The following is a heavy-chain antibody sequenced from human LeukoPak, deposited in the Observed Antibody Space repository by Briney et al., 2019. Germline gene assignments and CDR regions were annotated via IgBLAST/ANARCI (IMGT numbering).Heavy chain of an antibody. J-gene: IGHJ4*02. Sequence: GGSLRLSCAASGFTFNSYAMSWVRQAPGKGLEWVANVKQDGSEKYYVDSVKGRFTISRDNAKNSLYLQMNSLRAEDTAVYYCARVWLSNLAFDYWGQGTLVTVSS. CDR3: ARVWLSNLAFDY. CDR1: GFTFNSYA. CDR2: VKQDGSEK. V-gene: IGHV3-7*01. D-gene: IGHD3-9*01.